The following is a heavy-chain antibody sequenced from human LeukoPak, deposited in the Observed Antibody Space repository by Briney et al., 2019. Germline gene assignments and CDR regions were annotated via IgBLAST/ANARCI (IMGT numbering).Heavy chain of an antibody. CDR2: IYYSGST. J-gene: IGHJ5*02. CDR3: ARSVNWFDP. V-gene: IGHV4-59*08. Sequence: SETLSLTCTVSGGSISSYYWSWIRQPPGKGLEWIGYIYYSGSTNYNPSLKSRVTMSVDTSKNQFSLKLSSVTAADTAVYYCARSVNWFDPWGQGTLVTVSS. CDR1: GGSISSYY.